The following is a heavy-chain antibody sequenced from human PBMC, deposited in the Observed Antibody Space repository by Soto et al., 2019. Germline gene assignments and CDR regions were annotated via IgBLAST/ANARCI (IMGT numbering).Heavy chain of an antibody. Sequence: QVQLVQSGAEVKKPGASVKVSCKASGYTFTSYAMHWVRQAPGQSLEWMGWINAGNGNTKYSQKVQGRVTITRDTSASTPYMELSSLRSEDTAVYYCARGPDYDYVWGSYRYSEPFDYWGQGTLVTVSS. CDR2: INAGNGNT. CDR1: GYTFTSYA. CDR3: ARGPDYDYVWGSYRYSEPFDY. V-gene: IGHV1-3*01. D-gene: IGHD3-16*02. J-gene: IGHJ4*02.